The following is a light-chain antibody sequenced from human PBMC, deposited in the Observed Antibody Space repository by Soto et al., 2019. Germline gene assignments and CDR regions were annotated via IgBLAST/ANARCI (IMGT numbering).Light chain of an antibody. J-gene: IGKJ4*01. V-gene: IGKV1-39*01. CDR1: QSISTY. CDR3: QQSYNTPLT. CDR2: AAS. Sequence: DIQMTQSPSSLSASVGDRVTITCRASQSISTYLNWYQQKPGKAPKFLIYAASSLQSGVPSRFSGSGSGIDFTLTISSLQPEDSATYYCQQSYNTPLTFGGGTKVEIK.